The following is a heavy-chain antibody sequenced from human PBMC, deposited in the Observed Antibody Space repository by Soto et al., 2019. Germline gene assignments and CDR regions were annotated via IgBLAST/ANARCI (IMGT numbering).Heavy chain of an antibody. J-gene: IGHJ6*02. CDR3: AKDPDAGHCSSTSCYFSMDV. Sequence: PGGSLRLSCAASGFTFSSYGMHWVRQAPGKGLEWVAVISYDGSNKYYADSVKGRFTISRDNSKNTLYLQMNSLRAEDTAVYYCAKDPDAGHCSSTSCYFSMDVWGQGTTVTVSS. V-gene: IGHV3-30*18. D-gene: IGHD2-2*01. CDR1: GFTFSSYG. CDR2: ISYDGSNK.